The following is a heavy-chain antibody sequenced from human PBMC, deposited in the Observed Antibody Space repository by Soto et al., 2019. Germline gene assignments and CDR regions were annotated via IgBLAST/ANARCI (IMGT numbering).Heavy chain of an antibody. Sequence: QVQLQESGPGLVKPSQTLSLTCTVSGGSINSDGYYCTWIRQHPGKGLEWIGYGYYSGSTSYNPSLKSRVTISVDTSKNQCSLKLSSVTAADTAVYYCAREQCSSSSCYFDYWGQGNLVTVSS. CDR3: AREQCSSSSCYFDY. V-gene: IGHV4-31*03. J-gene: IGHJ4*02. CDR1: GGSINSDGYY. CDR2: GYYSGST. D-gene: IGHD2-2*01.